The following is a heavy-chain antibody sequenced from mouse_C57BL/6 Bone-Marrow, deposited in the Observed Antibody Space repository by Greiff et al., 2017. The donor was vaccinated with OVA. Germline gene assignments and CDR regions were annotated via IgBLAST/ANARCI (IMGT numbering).Heavy chain of an antibody. V-gene: IGHV7-1*01. J-gene: IGHJ1*03. Sequence: EVQVVESGGGLVQSGRSLRLSCATSGFTFSDFYMEWVRQAPGKGLEWIAASRNKANDYTTEYSASVKGRFIVSRDTSQSILYLQMNALRAEDTAMYYCARDAGDYGYWYFDVWGTGTTVTVAS. D-gene: IGHD1-1*01. CDR3: ARDAGDYGYWYFDV. CDR2: SRNKANDYTT. CDR1: GFTFSDFY.